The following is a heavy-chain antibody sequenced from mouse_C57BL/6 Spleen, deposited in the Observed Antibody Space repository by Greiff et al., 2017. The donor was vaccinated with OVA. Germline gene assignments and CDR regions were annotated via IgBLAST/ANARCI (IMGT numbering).Heavy chain of an antibody. CDR2: IDPSDSYT. V-gene: IGHV1-50*01. J-gene: IGHJ1*03. D-gene: IGHD2-5*01. CDR1: GYTFTSYW. Sequence: VQLQQPGAELVKPGASVKLSCKASGYTFTSYWMQWVKQRPGQGLEWIGEIDPSDSYTNYNQKFKGKATLTVDTSSSTAYMQLSSLTSEDSAVYYCARRYSNGWYFDVWGTGTTVTVSS. CDR3: ARRYSNGWYFDV.